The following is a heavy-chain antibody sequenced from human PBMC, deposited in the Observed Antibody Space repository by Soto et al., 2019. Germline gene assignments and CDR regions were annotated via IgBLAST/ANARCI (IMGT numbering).Heavy chain of an antibody. J-gene: IGHJ4*02. Sequence: PSQTLSLTCAISGDSVSSTSTAWSWIRQSPSRGLEWLGRTYYRSNWYSDYAVSVKSRITINPDTSKNQFSLQLKSVTPEDTAVYYCARGSYYSGSVWGRGTLVTVSS. CDR2: TYYRSNWYS. D-gene: IGHD3-10*01. CDR3: ARGSYYSGSV. V-gene: IGHV6-1*01. CDR1: GDSVSSTSTA.